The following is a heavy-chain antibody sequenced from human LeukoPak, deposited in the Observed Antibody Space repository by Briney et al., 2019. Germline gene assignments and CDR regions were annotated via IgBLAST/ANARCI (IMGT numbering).Heavy chain of an antibody. J-gene: IGHJ4*02. CDR2: ISASGGYT. CDR1: GFTFSNYA. V-gene: IGHV3-23*01. D-gene: IGHD4-17*01. CDR3: ARDFAGDRDY. Sequence: PGGSLRLSCAASGFTFSNYAMSWVRQAPGKGLEWVSGISASGGYTFYADSVKGRFTIPRDNAKNTLYLQMNSLRAEDTAVYYCARDFAGDRDYWGQGTLVTVSS.